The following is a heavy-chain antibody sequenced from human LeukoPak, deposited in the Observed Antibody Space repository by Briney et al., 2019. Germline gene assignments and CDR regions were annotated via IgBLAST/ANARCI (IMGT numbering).Heavy chain of an antibody. J-gene: IGHJ4*02. CDR3: ARELRTFDS. Sequence: GSLRLSCAASGFTFSRYCMTCVRQAPGKGLEWVANIKHNGDELNYVDSVEDRFTISRDNAKNSLYLHMTGLRAEDTAVYYCARELRTFDSWGQGTLVTVSS. CDR2: IKHNGDEL. D-gene: IGHD3-16*01. V-gene: IGHV3-7*01. CDR1: GFTFSRYC.